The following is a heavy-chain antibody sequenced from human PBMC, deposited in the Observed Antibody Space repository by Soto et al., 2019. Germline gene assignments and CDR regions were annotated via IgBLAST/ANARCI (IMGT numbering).Heavy chain of an antibody. CDR1: GFIFSNSW. Sequence: EVQLVESGGGLVQPGGSLRLSCAASGFIFSNSWMSWVRQAPGKGLEWVANMKQDGSEKDYVGSVKGRFTISRDNAKIPLYLQMNSLTTEDTAVYYCASPITPRVLDSWGQGTLVTVSS. J-gene: IGHJ4*02. D-gene: IGHD1-20*01. CDR2: MKQDGSEK. V-gene: IGHV3-7*05. CDR3: ASPITPRVLDS.